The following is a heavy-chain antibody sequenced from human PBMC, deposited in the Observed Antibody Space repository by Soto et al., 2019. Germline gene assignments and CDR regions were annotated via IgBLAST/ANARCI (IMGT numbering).Heavy chain of an antibody. Sequence: EVQLVQSGAEVKKPGESLKISCKGSGYSFTSYWIVWVRQMPGKGLEWMGIIYPGDSETRYSPSLQGQVTMSADKSTSTAYRQGSSLKASDTAMYYCARRSYCDGDCTRRPYDYYGMDVWGQGTTVTVSS. CDR1: GYSFTSYW. CDR3: ARRSYCDGDCTRRPYDYYGMDV. CDR2: IYPGDSET. V-gene: IGHV5-51*01. D-gene: IGHD2-21*02. J-gene: IGHJ6*02.